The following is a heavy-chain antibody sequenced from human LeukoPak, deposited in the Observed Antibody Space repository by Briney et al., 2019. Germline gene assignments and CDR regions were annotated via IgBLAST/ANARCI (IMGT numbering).Heavy chain of an antibody. D-gene: IGHD6-6*01. Sequence: GGSLRLSCAASGFTFSSYAMSWVRQAPGKGLEWVSAISGSGGSTYYADSVKGRFTISRDNSKNTLYLQMNSLRAEDTAVYYCAKDRDPIAARQYYFDYWGQGTLVTVSS. J-gene: IGHJ4*02. CDR3: AKDRDPIAARQYYFDY. CDR1: GFTFSSYA. CDR2: ISGSGGST. V-gene: IGHV3-23*01.